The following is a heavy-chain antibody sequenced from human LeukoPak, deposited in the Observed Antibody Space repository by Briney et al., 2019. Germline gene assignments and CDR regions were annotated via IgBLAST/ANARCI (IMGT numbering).Heavy chain of an antibody. D-gene: IGHD6-13*01. Sequence: PGGSLRLSCAASGFTFSDYYMSWIRQAPGKGLEWVSYISSSSSYTNYADSVKGRFTISRDNAKNSLYLQMNSLRAEDTAVYYCARGVRNSSSASDPWGQGTLVTVSS. CDR2: ISSSSSYT. CDR3: ARGVRNSSSASDP. CDR1: GFTFSDYY. J-gene: IGHJ5*02. V-gene: IGHV3-11*06.